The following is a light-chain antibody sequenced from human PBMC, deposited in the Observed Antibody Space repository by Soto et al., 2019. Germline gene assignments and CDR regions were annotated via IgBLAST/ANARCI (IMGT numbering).Light chain of an antibody. V-gene: IGKV1-5*01. J-gene: IGKJ1*01. CDR3: QQYNSYSQECT. Sequence: DIPMTQSPSTLSASVGDRVTITCRASQSISSWLAWYQQKPGKAPKLLIYDASSLESGVPSRFSGSGSGTEFTLTISTLQPDECSTDYCQQYNSYSQECTFCQGTKVEIK. CDR2: DAS. CDR1: QSISSW.